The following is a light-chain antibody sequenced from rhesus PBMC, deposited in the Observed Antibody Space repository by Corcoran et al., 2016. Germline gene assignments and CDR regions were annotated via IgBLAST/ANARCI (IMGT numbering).Light chain of an antibody. Sequence: EIVMTQSPATLSLSPGERATLFCRASQSVSSYVAWYQQKPEQAPRLLIYGASRRATGIPDRFSGSGSVTDFTLVISSLEPEDVGLYYCQQCNDWSSFGRGTKVEIK. J-gene: IGKJ2*01. V-gene: IGKV3S9*01. CDR3: QQCNDWSS. CDR2: GAS. CDR1: QSVSSY.